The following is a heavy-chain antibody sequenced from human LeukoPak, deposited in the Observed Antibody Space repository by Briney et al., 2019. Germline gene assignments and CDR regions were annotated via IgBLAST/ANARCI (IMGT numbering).Heavy chain of an antibody. CDR1: GYTFTGYY. CDR2: INPNSGGT. Sequence: GASVKVSCKASGYTFTGYYMHWVRQAPGQGLEWMGWINPNSGGTNYAQKFQGRVTMTRDTSISTAYMELSRLRSDDTAVYYCARKVLGARSSWSSNWFDPWGQGTLVNGSS. D-gene: IGHD6-13*01. V-gene: IGHV1-2*02. J-gene: IGHJ5*01. CDR3: ARKVLGARSSWSSNWFDP.